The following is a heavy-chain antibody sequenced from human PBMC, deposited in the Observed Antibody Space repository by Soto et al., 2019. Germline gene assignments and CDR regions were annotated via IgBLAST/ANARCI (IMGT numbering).Heavy chain of an antibody. V-gene: IGHV5-51*01. CDR1: GYSFSFYW. CDR2: MYPDDSDI. J-gene: IGHJ3*02. Sequence: PGESLKISCKAPGYSFSFYWIGWVRQMPGKGLEWMAIMYPDDSDIRYSPSFEAHVTISADKSTSTDFLQWSSLKASDTAMYYCATAYVYDFENSNYYRDAFDIWGQGTLVTVSS. CDR3: ATAYVYDFENSNYYRDAFDI. D-gene: IGHD3-22*01.